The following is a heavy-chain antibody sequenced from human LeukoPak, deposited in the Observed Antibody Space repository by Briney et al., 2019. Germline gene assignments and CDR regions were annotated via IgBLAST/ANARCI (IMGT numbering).Heavy chain of an antibody. CDR3: ARDLEIWSGYYFDY. CDR2: IYTSGST. Sequence: PSETLSLTCTVSGGSISYYYWSWIRQPAGKGLEWIGRIYTSGSTNYNPSLKSRVTMSVDTSKNQFSLKLGSVTAADTAVYYCARDLEIWSGYYFDYWGQGTLVTVSS. V-gene: IGHV4-4*07. J-gene: IGHJ4*02. CDR1: GGSISYYY. D-gene: IGHD3-3*01.